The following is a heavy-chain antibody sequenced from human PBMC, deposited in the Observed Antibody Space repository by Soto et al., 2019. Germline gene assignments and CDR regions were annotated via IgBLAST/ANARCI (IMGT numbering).Heavy chain of an antibody. CDR2: IGGGGVPT. J-gene: IGHJ4*02. V-gene: IGHV3-23*01. CDR1: GVTFSNYA. Sequence: GSLTRSGAASGVTFSNYARSWVRQAPGKGLEWVSAIGGGGVPTYHADSVKGRFTISRDNAKNSLYLLMNSLRAEDTAVYYCASEGDGSGFFSDFWGQGTLVTVSS. D-gene: IGHD3-22*01. CDR3: ASEGDGSGFFSDF.